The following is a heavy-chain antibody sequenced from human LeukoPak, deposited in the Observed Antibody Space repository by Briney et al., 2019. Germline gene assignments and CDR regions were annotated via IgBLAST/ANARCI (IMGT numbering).Heavy chain of an antibody. V-gene: IGHV1-18*01. Sequence: ASVKVSCKASGYTFTSYGISWVRQAPGQGLEWMGWISAYNGNTNYAQKLQGRVTMTTDTSTSTAYMELRSLRSDDTAVYYCARVPYYDILTGYPTFFDYWGQGTLVTVSS. J-gene: IGHJ4*02. CDR2: ISAYNGNT. CDR1: GYTFTSYG. CDR3: ARVPYYDILTGYPTFFDY. D-gene: IGHD3-9*01.